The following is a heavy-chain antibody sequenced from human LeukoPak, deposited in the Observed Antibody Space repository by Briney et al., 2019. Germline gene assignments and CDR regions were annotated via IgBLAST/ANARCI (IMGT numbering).Heavy chain of an antibody. V-gene: IGHV4-34*01. CDR3: ARVTPYFSGGSCYPGWFDP. J-gene: IGHJ5*02. CDR1: GGSFSGYY. Sequence: SETLSLTCAVYGGSFSGYYWSWIRQPPGKGLEWIGEINHSGSTNYNPSLKSRVTISVDTSKNQFSLKLSSVTAADTAVYYCARVTPYFSGGSCYPGWFDPWGQGTLVTVSS. CDR2: INHSGST. D-gene: IGHD2-15*01.